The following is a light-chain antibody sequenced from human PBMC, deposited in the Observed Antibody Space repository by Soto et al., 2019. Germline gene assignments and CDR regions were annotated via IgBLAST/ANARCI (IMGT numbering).Light chain of an antibody. J-gene: IGKJ2*01. CDR3: QQSHITTLFT. CDR2: AAS. Sequence: EIQITQSPSYLSVSLGDRVTITCRASQNINNHLNWYQQKPGKAPKVLIYAASRLQSGVPSRFSVSGSVTEFTLTISSLEPEDFATYYCQQSHITTLFTFGKGTKLEIK. V-gene: IGKV1-39*01. CDR1: QNINNH.